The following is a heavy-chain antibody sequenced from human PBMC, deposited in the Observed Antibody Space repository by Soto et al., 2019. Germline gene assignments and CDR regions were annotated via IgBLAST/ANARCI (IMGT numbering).Heavy chain of an antibody. J-gene: IGHJ4*02. CDR2: IIPIFGTA. Sequence: QVQLVQSGAEVKKPGSSVKVSCKASGGTFSSYAISWVRQAPGQGLEWMGGIIPIFGTANYAQKFQGRVTITADESTSTAYMELSSLRSEDTAVYYCARRDRGMYSSSWYGYYFDYWGQGTLVTVSS. V-gene: IGHV1-69*01. D-gene: IGHD6-13*01. CDR3: ARRDRGMYSSSWYGYYFDY. CDR1: GGTFSSYA.